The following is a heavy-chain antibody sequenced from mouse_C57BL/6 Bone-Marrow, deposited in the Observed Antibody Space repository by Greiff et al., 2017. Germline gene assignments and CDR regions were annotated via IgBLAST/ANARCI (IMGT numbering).Heavy chain of an antibody. Sequence: EVKLVESGGDLVKPGGSLKLSCAASGFTFSSYGMSWVRQTPDKRLEWVATISSGGSYTYYPDSVKGRFTISRDNAKNTLYLQMSSLKSEDTAMYYCVRHETGRAPYYFDYWGQGTTLTVSS. J-gene: IGHJ2*01. CDR2: ISSGGSYT. CDR1: GFTFSSYG. D-gene: IGHD4-1*01. V-gene: IGHV5-6*01. CDR3: VRHETGRAPYYFDY.